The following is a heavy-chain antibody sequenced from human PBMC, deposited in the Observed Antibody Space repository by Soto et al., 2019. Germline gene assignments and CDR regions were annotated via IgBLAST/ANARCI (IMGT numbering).Heavy chain of an antibody. V-gene: IGHV3-30-3*01. CDR1: GLTFIRHA. CDR3: AGERETCSWFLSGFGY. CDR2: ISDDGSKK. J-gene: IGHJ4*02. Sequence: QVQLVESGGGVVQPGRSLRLSCAASGLTFIRHAMHWVRQVPGKGLEWVAAISDDGSKKHYVDSVKGRFSISRAKSRNTVFLQMNSLRAEDTAVYFCAGERETCSWFLSGFGYWGQGTLVTVSS. D-gene: IGHD2-15*01.